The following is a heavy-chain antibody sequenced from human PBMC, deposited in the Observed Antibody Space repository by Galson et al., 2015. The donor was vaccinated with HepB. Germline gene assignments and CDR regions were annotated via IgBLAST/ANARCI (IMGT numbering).Heavy chain of an antibody. D-gene: IGHD1-26*01. J-gene: IGHJ4*02. CDR1: GDSVSSNSAA. CDR3: ARDIGTYSGSYLGFDY. CDR2: TYHRSKWYN. Sequence: CAISGDSVSSNSAAWNWIRQSPSRGLEWLGRTYHRSKWYNDYAVSVKSRITINPDTSKNQFSLQLNSVTPEDTAVYYCARDIGTYSGSYLGFDYWGQGTLVTVSS. V-gene: IGHV6-1*01.